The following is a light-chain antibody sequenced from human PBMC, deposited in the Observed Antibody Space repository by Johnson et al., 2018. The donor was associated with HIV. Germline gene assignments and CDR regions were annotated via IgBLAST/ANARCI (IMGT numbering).Light chain of an antibody. CDR1: GSTIGNTY. V-gene: IGLV1-51*02. J-gene: IGLJ1*01. CDR3: GIWHSSLSAGGV. Sequence: SVLTQPPSVSAAPGQKVTISCSGSGSTIGNTYVSWYQHLPGTAPKLLIYENNKRPSGIPDRFSGSKSATSATLGITGLQPGDEADYYCGIWHSSLSAGGVFGTGTKVTVL. CDR2: ENN.